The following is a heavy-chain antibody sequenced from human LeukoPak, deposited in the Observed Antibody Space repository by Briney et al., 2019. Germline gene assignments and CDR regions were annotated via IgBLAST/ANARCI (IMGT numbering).Heavy chain of an antibody. Sequence: SETLSLTCTVSGGSISSYYWSWIRQPAGKGLEWIGRIYTSGSTNYNPSLKSRVTMSVDTSKNQFSLKLSSVTAADTAVYYCARDRVEWEPMGDAFDIWGQGTMVTVSS. CDR1: GGSISSYY. CDR2: IYTSGST. D-gene: IGHD1-26*01. V-gene: IGHV4-4*07. CDR3: ARDRVEWEPMGDAFDI. J-gene: IGHJ3*02.